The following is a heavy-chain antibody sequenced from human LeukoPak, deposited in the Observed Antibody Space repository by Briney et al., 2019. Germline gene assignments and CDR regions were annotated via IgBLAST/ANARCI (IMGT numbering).Heavy chain of an antibody. J-gene: IGHJ3*02. V-gene: IGHV3-15*01. CDR2: IKSKTDGETT. Sequence: GGCMRLSCAASGFTFSKAWMSWVRQVPGKGLEWVGRIKSKTDGETTDYAAAVKGRFTISRDDSKNTLYLQMNSLKTEDTAVYYCTTGQPGSYFPFDIWGQGTMVTVSS. D-gene: IGHD1-26*01. CDR1: GFTFSKAW. CDR3: TTGQPGSYFPFDI.